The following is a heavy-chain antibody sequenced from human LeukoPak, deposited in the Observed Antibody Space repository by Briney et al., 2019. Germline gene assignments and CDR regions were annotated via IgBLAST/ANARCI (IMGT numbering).Heavy chain of an antibody. J-gene: IGHJ5*02. D-gene: IGHD1-14*01. CDR2: IYYTGRT. Sequence: SETLSLTCTVSGGSISTNNYYWSWIRQPPGMGLEWIGSIYYTGRTYYNPSLKSRVTISVDTSKNQFSLKLSSVTAADTAVYYCTRSFRDSPVDPWGQGTLVTVSS. CDR3: TRSFRDSPVDP. V-gene: IGHV4-39*01. CDR1: GGSISTNNYY.